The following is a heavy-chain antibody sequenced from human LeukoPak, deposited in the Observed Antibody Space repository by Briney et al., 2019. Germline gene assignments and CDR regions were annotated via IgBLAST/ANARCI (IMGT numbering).Heavy chain of an antibody. CDR1: GFTFSNAW. CDR2: IKSKTDGGTT. V-gene: IGHV3-15*01. D-gene: IGHD6-6*01. J-gene: IGHJ4*02. Sequence: PGGSLRLSCAASGFTFSNAWMSWVRQAPGKGLEWVGRIKSKTDGGTTDYAAPVKGRFTISRDDSKNTLYLQMNSLKTEDTAVYYCTKLTPWYSSSSVKDYWGQGTLVTVSS. CDR3: TKLTPWYSSSSVKDY.